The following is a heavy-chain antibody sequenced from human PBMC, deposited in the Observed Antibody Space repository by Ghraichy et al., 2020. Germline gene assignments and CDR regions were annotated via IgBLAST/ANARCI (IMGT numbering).Heavy chain of an antibody. J-gene: IGHJ5*02. D-gene: IGHD6-13*01. CDR3: AREKRAAGWFDP. CDR2: ISSSGSTI. Sequence: GGSLRLSCAASGFTFSDYSMSWVRQAPGKGLEWVSYISSSGSTIYYADSVRGRFTISRDNAKNSLYLQMNSLRAEDTAVYYCAREKRAAGWFDPWGQGTRVTVSA. CDR1: GFTFSDYS. V-gene: IGHV3-11*04.